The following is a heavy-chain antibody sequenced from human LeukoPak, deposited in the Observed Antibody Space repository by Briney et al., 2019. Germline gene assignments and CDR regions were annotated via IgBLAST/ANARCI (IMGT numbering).Heavy chain of an antibody. D-gene: IGHD3-22*01. CDR3: ARAAGYYYDSSGYYGVRWFDP. CDR2: IYHSGST. CDR1: GGSISSGGYS. V-gene: IGHV4-30-2*01. J-gene: IGHJ5*02. Sequence: KSSQTLSLTCAVSGGSISSGGYSWSWIRQPPGKGLEWIGYIYHSGSTYYNPSLKSRVTISVDRSKNQFSLKLSSVTAADTAVYYCARAAGYYYDSSGYYGVRWFDPWGQRTLVTVSS.